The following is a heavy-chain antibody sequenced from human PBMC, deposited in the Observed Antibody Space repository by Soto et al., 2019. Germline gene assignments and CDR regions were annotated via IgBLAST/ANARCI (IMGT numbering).Heavy chain of an antibody. D-gene: IGHD5-12*01. CDR3: ATWYRPSSSIIVAASAFDI. CDR1: GYTFTSYD. V-gene: IGHV1-8*01. J-gene: IGHJ3*02. Sequence: ASVKVSCKASGYTFTSYDINWVRQATGQGLEWMGWMNPNSGNTGYAQKFQGRVTMTRNTSISTAYMELSSLRSEDTAVYYCATWYRPSSSIIVAASAFDIWGQGTMVTVSS. CDR2: MNPNSGNT.